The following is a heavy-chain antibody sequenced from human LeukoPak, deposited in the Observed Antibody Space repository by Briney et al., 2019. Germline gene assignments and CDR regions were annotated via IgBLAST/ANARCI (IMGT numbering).Heavy chain of an antibody. CDR1: GFTVSSHY. V-gene: IGHV3-30-3*01. CDR2: ISYDGSNK. J-gene: IGHJ4*02. D-gene: IGHD5-18*01. CDR3: ARSRIQLWRYFDY. Sequence: GGSLRLSCAASGFTVSSHYIHWVRQAPGKGLEWVAVISYDGSNKYYADSVKGRFTISRDNSKNTLYLQMNSLRAEDTAVYYCARSRIQLWRYFDYWGQGTLVTVSS.